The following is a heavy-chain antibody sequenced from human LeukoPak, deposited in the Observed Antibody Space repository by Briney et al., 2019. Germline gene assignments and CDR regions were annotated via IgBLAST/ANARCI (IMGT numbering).Heavy chain of an antibody. CDR1: GYSFTSYW. Sequence: GESLKISCKGSGYSFTSYWIGWVRQMPGKGLEWMGIIYPGVSDTRYSPSFQGQVTISADKSISTAYLQWSSLKASDTAMYYCARTFPYCSGGSCYGDAFDIWGQGTMVTVSS. CDR2: IYPGVSDT. D-gene: IGHD2-15*01. V-gene: IGHV5-51*01. CDR3: ARTFPYCSGGSCYGDAFDI. J-gene: IGHJ3*02.